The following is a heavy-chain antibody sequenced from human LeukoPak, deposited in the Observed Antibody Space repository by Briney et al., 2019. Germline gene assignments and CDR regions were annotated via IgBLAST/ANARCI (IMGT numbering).Heavy chain of an antibody. J-gene: IGHJ6*02. D-gene: IGHD1-26*01. CDR1: GFTFDDYA. Sequence: GRSLRLSCAASGFTFDDYAMHWVRQAPGKGLEWVSGISWNSGSIGYADSVKGRFTISRDNAKNSLYLQMNSLRAEDTALYYCAKEPRGAIYYYGMDVWGQGTTVTVS. CDR2: ISWNSGSI. CDR3: AKEPRGAIYYYGMDV. V-gene: IGHV3-9*01.